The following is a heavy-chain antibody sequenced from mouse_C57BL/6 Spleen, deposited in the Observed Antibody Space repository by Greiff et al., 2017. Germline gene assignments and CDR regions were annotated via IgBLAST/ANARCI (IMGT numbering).Heavy chain of an antibody. CDR1: GYAFTNYL. Sequence: VQLQQSGAELVRPGTSVKVSCKASGYAFTNYLIEWVKQRPGQGLEWIGVINPGSGGTNYNEKFKGKATLTADKSSSTAYMQLSSLTSEDSAVYFCAREDYYGSSAYYYAMDYWGQGTSVTVSS. D-gene: IGHD1-1*01. V-gene: IGHV1-54*01. J-gene: IGHJ4*01. CDR3: AREDYYGSSAYYYAMDY. CDR2: INPGSGGT.